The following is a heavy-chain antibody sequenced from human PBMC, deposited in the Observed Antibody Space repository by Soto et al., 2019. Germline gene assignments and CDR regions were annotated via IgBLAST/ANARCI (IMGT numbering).Heavy chain of an antibody. Sequence: QVVLQESGPGVVKPSDTLSLTCNVSGASLSRYYWSWIRQPPGQGLEWIGRIDATGDTDYNPSLKSRISMSVDMSKKQFSLTLRSVTAADTAIYYCVRDGTKNLRDRFEPWGRGILVTVSS. CDR2: IDATGDT. J-gene: IGHJ5*02. V-gene: IGHV4-4*07. CDR1: GASLSRYY. CDR3: VRDGTKNLRDRFEP. D-gene: IGHD1-26*01.